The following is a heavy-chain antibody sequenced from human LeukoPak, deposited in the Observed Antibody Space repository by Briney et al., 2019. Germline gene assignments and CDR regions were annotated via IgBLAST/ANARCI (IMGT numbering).Heavy chain of an antibody. V-gene: IGHV3-23*01. CDR1: GFTFSSYA. Sequence: SGGSLRLSCAASGFTFSSYAMSWVRQAPGKGLEWVSAISGSGGSTYYADSVKGRFTISRDNSKNTLYLQMNSLRAEDTAVYYCAKTIRYETPTSSLFDYWGQGTLVTASS. CDR2: ISGSGGST. J-gene: IGHJ4*02. D-gene: IGHD2-15*01. CDR3: AKTIRYETPTSSLFDY.